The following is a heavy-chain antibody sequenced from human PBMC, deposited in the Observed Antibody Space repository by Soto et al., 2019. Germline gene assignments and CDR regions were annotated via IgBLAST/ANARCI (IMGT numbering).Heavy chain of an antibody. CDR3: ARGFRVAATRWWFDP. Sequence: QVQLVQSGAEVKKPGASVKVSCKASGYTFTSYDISWVRQAPGQGLEWMGWISTYNGNTNYAQKLQGRVTMTTDTSTSTAYMELRSLRSVDTAVYYCARGFRVAATRWWFDPWGQGTLVTVSS. J-gene: IGHJ5*02. CDR1: GYTFTSYD. CDR2: ISTYNGNT. D-gene: IGHD2-15*01. V-gene: IGHV1-18*01.